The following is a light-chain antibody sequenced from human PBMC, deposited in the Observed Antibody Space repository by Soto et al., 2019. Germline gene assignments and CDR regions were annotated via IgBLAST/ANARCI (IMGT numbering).Light chain of an antibody. J-gene: IGKJ1*01. Sequence: EIVLTQSPATLSLSPGERATLSCRASQSVSSDLAWYQQKPGQAPRLLIYDATNRATGIPARFRGSGSGTEFTLTISSLQSEDFAVYYCQQYNNWPPWTFGQGTKVDIK. CDR2: DAT. CDR3: QQYNNWPPWT. V-gene: IGKV3D-15*01. CDR1: QSVSSD.